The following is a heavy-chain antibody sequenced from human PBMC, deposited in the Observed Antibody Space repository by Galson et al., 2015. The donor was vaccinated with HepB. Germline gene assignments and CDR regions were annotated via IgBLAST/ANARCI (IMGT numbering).Heavy chain of an antibody. CDR3: VKHGHSSRWLELKGPDS. J-gene: IGHJ4*02. CDR2: ISGSGETT. CDR1: GFTFRGYV. Sequence: SLRLSCAASGFTFRGYVMSWVRQTPGKGLEWVSCISGSGETTYYVDSVKGRFSISRDNSKYTLYLHMSSLRVEDTALYYCVKHGHSSRWLELKGPDSWGQGTQVTVSS. V-gene: IGHV3-23*01. D-gene: IGHD6-13*01.